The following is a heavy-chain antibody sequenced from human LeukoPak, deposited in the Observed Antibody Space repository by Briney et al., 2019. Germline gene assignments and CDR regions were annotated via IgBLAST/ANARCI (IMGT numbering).Heavy chain of an antibody. CDR2: IYYSGST. D-gene: IGHD6-19*01. J-gene: IGHJ4*02. CDR1: GGAISSYC. CDR3: ARVVRDSSGWYHFDY. Sequence: KASETLCLTCTGSGGAISSYCWSWIRQPPGKGLEWIGYIYYSGSTNYNPSLKSRVTISVDTSKNQFSLKLSTVTAADTAVYYCARVVRDSSGWYHFDYWGQGTLVTVSS. V-gene: IGHV4-59*08.